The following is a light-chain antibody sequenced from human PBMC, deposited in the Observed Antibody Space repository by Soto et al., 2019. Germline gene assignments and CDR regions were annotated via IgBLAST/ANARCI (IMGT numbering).Light chain of an antibody. V-gene: IGKV3-20*01. Sequence: VVLTQSPGNLSLSPGVRARLSCRASQSVSRRLAWYQQRNGQSLRLIISGASMRASGVPVRFIGSGYGTDVNLTITRLETEDFAVYYCQQYGGSPITFGLGTRLEIK. CDR2: GAS. CDR1: QSVSRR. CDR3: QQYGGSPIT. J-gene: IGKJ5*01.